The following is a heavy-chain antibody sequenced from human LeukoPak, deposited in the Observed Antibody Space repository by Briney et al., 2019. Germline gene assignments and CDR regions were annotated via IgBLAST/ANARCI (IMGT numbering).Heavy chain of an antibody. CDR3: ASSWTLGDAFDI. J-gene: IGHJ3*02. Sequence: ASVKVSGKASGYTFTSYAMHWVRQAPGQRLEWMGWINAGNGNTKYSQKFQGRVTITRDTSASTAYMELSSLRSEDTAVYYCASSWTLGDAFDIWGQGTMVTVSS. V-gene: IGHV1-3*01. CDR1: GYTFTSYA. CDR2: INAGNGNT. D-gene: IGHD6-13*01.